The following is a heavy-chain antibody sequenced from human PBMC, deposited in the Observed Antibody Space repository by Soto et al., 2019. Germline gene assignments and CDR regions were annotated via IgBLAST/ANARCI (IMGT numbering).Heavy chain of an antibody. CDR2: IVPVFGTP. D-gene: IGHD3-10*01. J-gene: IGHJ6*02. Sequence: QVQLVQSGAEVKKPGSSVKVSCKASGGSLSNYGISWVRQAPGQGLEWMGAIVPVFGTPNYAQNFQDRVTMTAXEXTXTXXMEVKSLTSVDTAVYYCARRDAITMVVAIYYSMGLWGQETTVTCSS. CDR1: GGSLSNYG. V-gene: IGHV1-69*12. CDR3: ARRDAITMVVAIYYSMGL.